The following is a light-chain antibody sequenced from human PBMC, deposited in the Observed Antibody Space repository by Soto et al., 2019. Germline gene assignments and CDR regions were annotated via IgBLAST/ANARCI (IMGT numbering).Light chain of an antibody. J-gene: IGKJ5*01. CDR3: QQRSDWPIT. CDR1: QSVSSY. V-gene: IGKV3-11*01. Sequence: EIVLTQSPATLSLSPGERATLSCRASQSVSSYLAWYQQKPGQAPRLLIYDASNRATGIPARFSGSGSGTDFTLTISSLEPEDFAVYYCQQRSDWPITVGQGKRLESK. CDR2: DAS.